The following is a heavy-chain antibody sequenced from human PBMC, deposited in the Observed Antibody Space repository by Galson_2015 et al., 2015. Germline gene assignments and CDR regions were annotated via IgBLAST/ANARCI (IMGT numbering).Heavy chain of an antibody. D-gene: IGHD6-13*01. CDR3: ARDGQQLAVNYYYGMDV. V-gene: IGHV3-11*06. CDR1: GFTFSDYY. Sequence: SLRLSCAASGFTFSDYYMSWIRQAPGKGLEWVSYISSSSSYTNYADSVKGRFTISRDNAKNSLYLQMNSLRAEDTAVYYCARDGQQLAVNYYYGMDVWGQGTTVTVSS. CDR2: ISSSSSYT. J-gene: IGHJ6*02.